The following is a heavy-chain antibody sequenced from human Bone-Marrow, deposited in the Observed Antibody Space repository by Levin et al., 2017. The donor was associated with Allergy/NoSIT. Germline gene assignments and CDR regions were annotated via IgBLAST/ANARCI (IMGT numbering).Heavy chain of an antibody. CDR2: IYYSGST. J-gene: IGHJ6*02. CDR1: GDSISSGY. V-gene: IGHV4-59*01. CDR3: ARDWGYCSSLTCGLGDYSYYGMDL. D-gene: IGHD2-2*01. Sequence: SETLSLTCTVSGDSISSGYWSWIREPPGKGLEWIGNIYYSGSTNYNPSLKSRVTISVDTSKNQFSLRLSSVTAADTAVYYCARDWGYCSSLTCGLGDYSYYGMDLWGPGTTVTVSS.